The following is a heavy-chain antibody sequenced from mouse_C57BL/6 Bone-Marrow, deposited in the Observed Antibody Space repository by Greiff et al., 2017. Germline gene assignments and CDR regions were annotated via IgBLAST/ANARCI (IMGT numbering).Heavy chain of an antibody. V-gene: IGHV5-6*01. Sequence: EVKLVESGGDLVKPGGSLKLSCAASGFTFSSYGMSWVRQTPDKRLEWVATISSGGSYTYYPDSVKGRFTISRDNAKNTLYLQMSSLKSEDTAMYYCARHRDGTWYYFDYWGQGTTLTVSS. D-gene: IGHD1-1*02. CDR2: ISSGGSYT. CDR3: ARHRDGTWYYFDY. J-gene: IGHJ2*01. CDR1: GFTFSSYG.